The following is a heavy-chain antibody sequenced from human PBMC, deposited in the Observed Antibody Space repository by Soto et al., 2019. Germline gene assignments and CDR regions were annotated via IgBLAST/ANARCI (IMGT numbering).Heavy chain of an antibody. J-gene: IGHJ4*02. Sequence: GGSLRLSCAASGFTVSSSYMSWVRQAPGKGLEWVSVIYSGGSTYYADSVKGRFTISRDNSKNTLYLQMNSLRAEDTAVYYCAREALYYYDSSGYYYDYYFDYWGQGTLVTVSS. D-gene: IGHD3-22*01. CDR3: AREALYYYDSSGYYYDYYFDY. V-gene: IGHV3-53*01. CDR2: IYSGGST. CDR1: GFTVSSSY.